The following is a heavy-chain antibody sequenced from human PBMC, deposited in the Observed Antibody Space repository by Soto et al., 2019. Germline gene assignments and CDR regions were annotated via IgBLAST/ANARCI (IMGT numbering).Heavy chain of an antibody. CDR2: ISGGGSNT. V-gene: IGHV3-23*01. CDR3: AKDSNKYSSSLRGRYFDY. J-gene: IGHJ4*02. Sequence: PGGSLRLSCAASGFPFSSYVMSWVRQAAGKGLEWVSGISGGGSNTFYADSVKGRFTISRDNSKNTLLLQMNSLGAEDTAVYYCAKDSNKYSSSLRGRYFDYWAQGIGVTVSS. CDR1: GFPFSSYV. D-gene: IGHD4-4*01.